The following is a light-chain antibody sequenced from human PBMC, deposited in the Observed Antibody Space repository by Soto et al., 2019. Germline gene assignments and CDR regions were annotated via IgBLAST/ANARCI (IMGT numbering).Light chain of an antibody. CDR1: QSITNN. CDR3: QQYKTWPRT. CDR2: DTS. V-gene: IGKV3-15*01. J-gene: IGKJ1*01. Sequence: ETGMTQSPATLSVSPGERATHACRASQSITNNVAWYQQRPGQARRLLIYDTSTRATGIPARFSGSGSGTEFTLTISSLQSEDFAVYYCQQYKTWPRTFGQGTKVEI.